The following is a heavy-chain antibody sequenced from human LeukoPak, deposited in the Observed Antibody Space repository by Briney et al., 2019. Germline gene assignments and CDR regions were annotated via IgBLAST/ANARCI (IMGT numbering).Heavy chain of an antibody. CDR1: GGSISSYY. Sequence: SETLSLTCTVSGGSISSYYWSWIRQPAGKGLEWIGRIYTSGSTNYNPSLKSRVTMSVDTSKNQFSLKLSSVTAADTAVYYCARDILPSYSGYDRTLPDYWGQGTLVTVSS. V-gene: IGHV4-4*07. CDR3: ARDILPSYSGYDRTLPDY. D-gene: IGHD5-12*01. CDR2: IYTSGST. J-gene: IGHJ4*02.